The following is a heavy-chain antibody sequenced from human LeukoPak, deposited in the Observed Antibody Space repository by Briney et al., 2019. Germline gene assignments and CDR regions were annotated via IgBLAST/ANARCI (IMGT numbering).Heavy chain of an antibody. Sequence: PSETLSLTCTVSGGSISSSSYYWGWIRQPPGKGLEWIGSIYYSGSTYYNPSLKSRVTISVDTSKNQFSLKLSSVTAADTAVYYCARDWGRLGYMDVWGKGTTVTVSS. CDR1: GGSISSSSYY. J-gene: IGHJ6*03. CDR2: IYYSGST. V-gene: IGHV4-39*07. CDR3: ARDWGRLGYMDV. D-gene: IGHD3-16*01.